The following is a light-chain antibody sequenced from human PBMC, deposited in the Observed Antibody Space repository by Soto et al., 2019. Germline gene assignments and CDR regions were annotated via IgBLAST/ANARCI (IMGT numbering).Light chain of an antibody. Sequence: DIQMTQSPSSLSASVGDRVTITCRASQGISNYLAWYQQKPGKVPKLLIYAASTLQSGVPSRFSGSGSGAEFTLTISSLQPEDFATYYCLQHNSYPPWTFGQGTKVDIK. CDR3: LQHNSYPPWT. J-gene: IGKJ1*01. CDR2: AAS. CDR1: QGISNY. V-gene: IGKV1-27*01.